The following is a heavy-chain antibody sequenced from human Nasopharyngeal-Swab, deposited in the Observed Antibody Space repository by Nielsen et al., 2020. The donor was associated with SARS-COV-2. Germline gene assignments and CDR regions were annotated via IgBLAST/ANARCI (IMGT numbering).Heavy chain of an antibody. D-gene: IGHD3-22*01. Sequence: SETLSLTCSVSGVSISSSNYYWGWIRQPPGKGLEWIAGLYYSGFTYYNPSLESRLTISVDTSKDQFSLKLSSVTAADTAVYYCGRESKVDDSSGYWGQGTLVTVSS. CDR3: GRESKVDDSSGY. J-gene: IGHJ4*02. CDR2: LYYSGFT. V-gene: IGHV4-39*07. CDR1: GVSISSSNYY.